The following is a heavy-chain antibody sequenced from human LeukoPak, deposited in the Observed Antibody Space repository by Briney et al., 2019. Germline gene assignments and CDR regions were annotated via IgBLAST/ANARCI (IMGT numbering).Heavy chain of an antibody. V-gene: IGHV1-2*02. CDR2: VNPHNGDT. CDR1: GYTFTSYY. CDR3: ARGLTGDY. Sequence: ASVKVSCKASGYTFTSYYIHWVRQAPGQGLEWMGWVNPHNGDTNYEQMFQGRATMTSDTSISTAYMELRSLRSDDTAVYYCARGLTGDYWGQGTLVTVSS. D-gene: IGHD7-27*01. J-gene: IGHJ4*02.